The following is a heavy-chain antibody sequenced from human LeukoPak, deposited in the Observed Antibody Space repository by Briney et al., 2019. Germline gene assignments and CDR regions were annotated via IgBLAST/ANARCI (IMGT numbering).Heavy chain of an antibody. CDR1: EFTFSTYC. V-gene: IGHV3-74*01. J-gene: IGHJ6*03. Sequence: GGSLRLSCAASEFTFSTYCMHWVRQAPGKGLVWVSRINSDGTNTDYADSVKGRFTISRDNSKNTLYLQMNSLRAEDTAVYYCAKVQGQLPLGYYYYMDVWGKGTTVTVSS. CDR3: AKVQGQLPLGYYYYMDV. D-gene: IGHD2-2*01. CDR2: INSDGTNT.